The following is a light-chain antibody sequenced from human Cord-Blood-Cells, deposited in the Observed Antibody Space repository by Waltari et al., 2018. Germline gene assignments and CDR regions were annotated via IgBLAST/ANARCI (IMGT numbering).Light chain of an antibody. CDR1: SSDVGSCNL. Sequence: QSALTHPASVSGPPGQSITISCTGTSSDVGSCNLVSWYQQHPRKAPKLMIYEGSKPPTGVSIRFYSSKSVNTASLTSFGLHADDEADYYCCSYAGSSLPYVFGTGTKVTVL. J-gene: IGLJ1*01. V-gene: IGLV2-23*01. CDR2: EGS. CDR3: CSYAGSSLPYV.